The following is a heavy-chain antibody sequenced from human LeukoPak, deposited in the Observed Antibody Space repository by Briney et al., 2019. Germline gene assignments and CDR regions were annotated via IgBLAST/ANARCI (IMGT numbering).Heavy chain of an antibody. CDR3: ARDLRSIAAAGTYYYYGMDV. D-gene: IGHD6-13*01. CDR2: MSGVGGST. Sequence: GGSLRLSCAGSGFTFSNYAMSWVRQAPGKGLEWVSVMSGVGGSTYYADSVKGRFTISRDNSKNTLYLQMNSLRAEDTAVYYCARDLRSIAAAGTYYYYGMDVWGQGTTVTVSS. CDR1: GFTFSNYA. V-gene: IGHV3-23*01. J-gene: IGHJ6*02.